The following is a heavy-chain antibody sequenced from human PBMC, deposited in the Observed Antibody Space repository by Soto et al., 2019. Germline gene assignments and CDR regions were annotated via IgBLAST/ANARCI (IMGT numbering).Heavy chain of an antibody. V-gene: IGHV3-7*01. J-gene: IGHJ4*02. CDR2: IKQDGSEK. CDR1: GFTISSYW. D-gene: IGHD5-18*01. CDR3: ARGGWIQLWQIDY. Sequence: EVQLVESGGGLGQPGGSLRLSCAASGFTISSYWMSWVRQAPGKGLERVANIKQDGSEKYYVDSVKGRFTISRDNATNSLYLQMSSLRAEDTAVYYCARGGWIQLWQIDYWGQGTLVTVSS.